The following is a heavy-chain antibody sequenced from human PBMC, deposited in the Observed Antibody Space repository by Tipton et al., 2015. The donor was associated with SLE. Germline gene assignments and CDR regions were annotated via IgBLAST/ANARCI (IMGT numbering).Heavy chain of an antibody. CDR3: ARKDNDILTGYRPGDAFDI. CDR1: GGSISSHY. CDR2: VYYSGST. V-gene: IGHV4-59*11. Sequence: TLSLTCTVSGGSISSHYWSWIRQPPGKGLEWIGFVYYSGSTNYNPSLKSRVTISVDTSKNQFSLKLSSVTAADTAAYYCARKDNDILTGYRPGDAFDIWGQGTMVTVSS. J-gene: IGHJ3*02. D-gene: IGHD3-9*01.